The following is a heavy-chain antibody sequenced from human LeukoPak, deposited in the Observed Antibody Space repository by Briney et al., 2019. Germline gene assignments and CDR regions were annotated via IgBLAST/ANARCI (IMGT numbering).Heavy chain of an antibody. J-gene: IGHJ3*02. V-gene: IGHV4-4*02. Sequence: SGTLSLTCAVSGGSISSGNWWSWVRQPPGKGLVWIGEIYQSGTTNYNPSLKSRATISVDNSKNQFSLKLTSATAADTAVYYCARGRITGTPGAFDIWGQGTMVTVSS. CDR2: IYQSGTT. D-gene: IGHD1-20*01. CDR1: GGSISSGNW. CDR3: ARGRITGTPGAFDI.